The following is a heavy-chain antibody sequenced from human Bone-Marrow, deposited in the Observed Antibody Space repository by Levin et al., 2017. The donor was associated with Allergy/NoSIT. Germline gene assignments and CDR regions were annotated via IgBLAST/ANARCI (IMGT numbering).Heavy chain of an antibody. CDR1: GFTYSSSG. CDR3: AMIVVVIPT. Sequence: GGSLRLSCSASGFTYSSSGINWVRQAPGKGLEWVAVMSYDGSNHFVADSVRGRFTVSRDSSNNTLYLQMNSLRPEDTAVYYCAMIVVVIPTWGQGTLVTVSS. V-gene: IGHV3-30*03. CDR2: MSYDGSNH. D-gene: IGHD3-22*01. J-gene: IGHJ4*02.